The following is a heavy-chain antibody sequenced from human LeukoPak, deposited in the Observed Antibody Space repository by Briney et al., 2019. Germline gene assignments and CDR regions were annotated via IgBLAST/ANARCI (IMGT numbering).Heavy chain of an antibody. CDR3: ATDPMVRGATWNAFDM. J-gene: IGHJ3*02. V-gene: IGHV4-59*03. CDR2: VYSSGIT. Sequence: SETLSLTCTVSDGAISSYYWSWIRQPPGKGLEWIGYVYSSGITDYNPLFNGRVTISIDTSREQFSLKLSSVTAADTAVYFCATDPMVRGATWNAFDMWGQGTMVTVSS. D-gene: IGHD3-10*01. CDR1: DGAISSYY.